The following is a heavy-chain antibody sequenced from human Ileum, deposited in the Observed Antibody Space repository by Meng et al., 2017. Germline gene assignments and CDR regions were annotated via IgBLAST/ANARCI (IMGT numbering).Heavy chain of an antibody. J-gene: IGHJ5*02. V-gene: IGHV4-34*01. D-gene: IGHD6-6*01. CDR2: INHSGST. CDR1: GGSFSGYY. Sequence: QVKLPQWGAGLLKPSETLSLTCAVYGGSFSGYYWSWIRQPPGKGLEWIGEINHSGSTNYNPSLKSRVTISVDTSKNQFSLKLTSVTAADTAVYYCARGDVAARLQSWGQGTLVTVSS. CDR3: ARGDVAARLQS.